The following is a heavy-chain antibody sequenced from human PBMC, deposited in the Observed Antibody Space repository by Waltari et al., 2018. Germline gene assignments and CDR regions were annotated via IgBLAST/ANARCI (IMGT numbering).Heavy chain of an antibody. V-gene: IGHV5-51*03. CDR3: ARLSVAQGIVGASFDY. CDR2: IYPGSSDT. D-gene: IGHD1-26*01. CDR1: GYSFTSYW. J-gene: IGHJ4*02. Sequence: EVQLVQSGAEVKKPGESLKISCKGSGYSFTSYWIGWVRQMPGKGLEWMGIIYPGSSDTRYSPSFQGQVTISADKSISTAYLQWSSLKASDTAMYYCARLSVAQGIVGASFDYWGQGTLVTVSS.